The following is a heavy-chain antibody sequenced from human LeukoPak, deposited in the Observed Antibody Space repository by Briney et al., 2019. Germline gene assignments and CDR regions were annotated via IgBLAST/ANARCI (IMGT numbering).Heavy chain of an antibody. J-gene: IGHJ1*01. D-gene: IGHD3-22*01. CDR1: GFTFSKYE. CDR2: IASSGSTI. V-gene: IGHV3-48*03. CDR3: ATSRGYFFRWFQH. Sequence: PGGSLRLSCSASGFTFSKYEMNWVRQAPGKGLEWVSYIASSGSTIYYADSVKGRITISRDNAKSSLYLQMNSLRADDAAVYYCATSRGYFFRWFQHWGQGTLVTVSS.